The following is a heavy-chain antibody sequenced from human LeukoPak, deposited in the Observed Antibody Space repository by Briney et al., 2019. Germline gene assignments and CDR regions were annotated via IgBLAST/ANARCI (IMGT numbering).Heavy chain of an antibody. Sequence: ASVKVSCKASGYTFTGYYMHWVRQAPGQGLEWMGWINPNSGGTNYAQKFQGRVTMTRDTSISTAYMELNRLRSDDTAVYYCAREGITGTKRAFDIWGQGTMVTVSS. V-gene: IGHV1-2*02. CDR3: AREGITGTKRAFDI. CDR2: INPNSGGT. J-gene: IGHJ3*02. CDR1: GYTFTGYY. D-gene: IGHD1-20*01.